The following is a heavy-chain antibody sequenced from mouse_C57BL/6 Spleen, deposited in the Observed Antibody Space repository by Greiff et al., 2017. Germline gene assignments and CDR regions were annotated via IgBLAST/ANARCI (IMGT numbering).Heavy chain of an antibody. CDR2: IDPSDSYT. D-gene: IGHD1-1*01. CDR3: ARPVVARGGFAY. J-gene: IGHJ3*01. Sequence: QVQLQQPGAELVMPGASVKLSCKASGYTFTSYWMHWVKQRPGQGLEWIGEIDPSDSYTNYNQKFKGKSTLTVDKSSSTAYMQFSSLTSEDSAVYCRARPVVARGGFAYWGQGTLVTVPA. CDR1: GYTFTSYW. V-gene: IGHV1-69*01.